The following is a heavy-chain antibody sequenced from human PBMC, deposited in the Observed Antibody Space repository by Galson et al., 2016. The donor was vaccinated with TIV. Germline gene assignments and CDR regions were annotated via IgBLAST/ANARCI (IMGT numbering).Heavy chain of an antibody. J-gene: IGHJ6*02. V-gene: IGHV4-34*01. Sequence: SETLSLTCAVYDWSFSGSFSGYYWPWIRQSPGKGLEWIGEINHSGSTNYNPSPTSRVTISVDTPKSQFSLKLSSVTAADTAVDYCAGAYCSTNCPGPHYYGMDVWGPGTTVTVSS. CDR3: AGAYCSTNCPGPHYYGMDV. CDR2: INHSGST. D-gene: IGHD2-2*01. CDR1: DWSFSGSFSGYY.